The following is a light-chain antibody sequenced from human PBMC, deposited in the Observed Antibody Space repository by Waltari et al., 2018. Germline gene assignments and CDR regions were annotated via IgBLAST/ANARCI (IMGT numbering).Light chain of an antibody. J-gene: IGKJ2*01. V-gene: IGKV4-1*01. Sequence: DIVLTQSPDSLSVSLRERATINCKSSQSVLYSSSKKNYLHWLQQRPGQPPKLLIYWASTREAGVPDRFSGSGSGADFTLTVSGLQAEDVAVYYCQQYYSPPYTFGQGTKLEIK. CDR2: WAS. CDR1: QSVLYSSSKKNY. CDR3: QQYYSPPYT.